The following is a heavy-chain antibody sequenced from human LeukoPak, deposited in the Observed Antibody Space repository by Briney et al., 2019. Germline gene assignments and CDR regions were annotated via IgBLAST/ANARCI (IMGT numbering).Heavy chain of an antibody. V-gene: IGHV4-59*08. J-gene: IGHJ1*01. CDR2: IYYSGST. Sequence: SETLSLTCAVHGGSFSGYYWSWIRQPPGKGLEWIGYIYYSGSTNYNPSLKSRVTISVDTSKNQFSLKLSSVTAADTAVYYCASRPLTWFQHWGQGTLVTVSS. CDR3: ASRPLTWFQH. CDR1: GGSFSGYY.